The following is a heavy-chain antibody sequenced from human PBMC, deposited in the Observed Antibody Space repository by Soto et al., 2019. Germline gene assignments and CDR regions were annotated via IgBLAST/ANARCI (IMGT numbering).Heavy chain of an antibody. Sequence: TGGSLRLSCAASGFPFSSYSMSWVRQAPGKGLEWVSAISGSGGSTYYADSVKGRFTISRDNSKNTLYLQMNSLRAEDTAVYYCAKDQLWDADYWGQGTLVTVSS. CDR2: ISGSGGST. CDR3: AKDQLWDADY. V-gene: IGHV3-23*01. CDR1: GFPFSSYS. D-gene: IGHD5-18*01. J-gene: IGHJ4*02.